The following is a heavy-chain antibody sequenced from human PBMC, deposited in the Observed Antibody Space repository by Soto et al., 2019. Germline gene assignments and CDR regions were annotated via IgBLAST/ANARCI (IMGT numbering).Heavy chain of an antibody. J-gene: IGHJ4*02. CDR2: ISYDGGNK. D-gene: IGHD4-17*01. CDR1: GFSFSSHG. Sequence: QVQLVESGGDVVQPGRSLTLSCLASGFSFSSHGMHWIRQAPGKGLEWLAVISYDGGNKNYADSVRDRFTISRDNSKNRVFLQINSLRPEDTAVYVGARDPPGGDYWAGFQYWGQGTLVIVSS. CDR3: ARDPPGGDYWAGFQY. V-gene: IGHV3-30*03.